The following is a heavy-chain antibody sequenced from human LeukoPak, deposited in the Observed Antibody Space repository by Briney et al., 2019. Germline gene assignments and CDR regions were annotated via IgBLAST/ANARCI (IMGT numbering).Heavy chain of an antibody. CDR3: ARLRFLEWLRYYMDV. J-gene: IGHJ6*03. D-gene: IGHD3-3*01. CDR1: GFTFSSYW. CDR2: IKQDGSEK. Sequence: GGSLRLSCAASGFTFSSYWMSWVRQAPGKGLEWVANIKQDGSEKYYVDSVKGRFTISRENAKNLLYLQMNSLRAEDTAVYYCARLRFLEWLRYYMDVWGKGTTVTVSS. V-gene: IGHV3-7*01.